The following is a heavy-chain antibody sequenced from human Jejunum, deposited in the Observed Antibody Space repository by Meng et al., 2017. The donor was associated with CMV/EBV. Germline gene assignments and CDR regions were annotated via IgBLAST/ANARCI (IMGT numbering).Heavy chain of an antibody. CDR3: AKNPVDYVDH. J-gene: IGHJ4*02. CDR1: GFTFSTYA. Sequence: CEASGFTFSTYAMSWVRQAPGKGLEWVSVIYRGNSDAYYAGSVKGRFIISRDNSKNTVYLQMNSLRAEDTAVYYCAKNPVDYVDHWGQGTLVTVSS. CDR2: IYRGNSDA. V-gene: IGHV3-23*03.